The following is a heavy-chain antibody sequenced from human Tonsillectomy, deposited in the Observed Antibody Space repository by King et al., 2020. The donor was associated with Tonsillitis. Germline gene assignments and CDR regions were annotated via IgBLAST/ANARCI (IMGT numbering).Heavy chain of an antibody. Sequence: VQLQQSGPGLVKPSQTLSLTCAISGDSVSSNSAAWNWIRQSPSRGLEWLGRTYYRSRWYNDYAVSVKSRITINSDTSKNQFSLHLHSVIPEDTAVYYCARDSRYFGVIWFDPWGQGPLVTVSS. CDR3: ARDSRYFGVIWFDP. CDR1: GDSVSSNSAA. J-gene: IGHJ5*02. D-gene: IGHD3-9*01. CDR2: TYYRSRWYN. V-gene: IGHV6-1*01.